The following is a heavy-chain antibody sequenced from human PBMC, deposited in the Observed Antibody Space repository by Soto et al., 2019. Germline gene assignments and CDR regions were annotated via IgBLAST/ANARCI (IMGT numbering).Heavy chain of an antibody. CDR3: AKDLWFGELPSYYYYCMDV. J-gene: IGHJ6*03. Sequence: GGSLRLSCAASGFTFSSYAMSWVRQAPGKGLEWVSAISGSGGSTYYADSVKGRLTISRDNSKNTMYLQMNSLRAEDTAVYYCAKDLWFGELPSYYYYCMDVWGKGTTVTVSS. V-gene: IGHV3-23*01. CDR2: ISGSGGST. D-gene: IGHD3-10*01. CDR1: GFTFSSYA.